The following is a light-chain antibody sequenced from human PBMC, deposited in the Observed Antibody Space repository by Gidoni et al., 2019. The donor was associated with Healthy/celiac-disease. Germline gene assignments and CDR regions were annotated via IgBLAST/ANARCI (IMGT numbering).Light chain of an antibody. Sequence: DIPMTQSPSSLSASVGDRVTITCQASQDISNYLNWYQQKPGKAPKLLIYAASNLETGVPSRFSGSGSGTDFTFTISSLQPEDIATYYCQQYDNHPPTFGGGTKVEIK. CDR2: AAS. CDR3: QQYDNHPPT. CDR1: QDISNY. J-gene: IGKJ4*01. V-gene: IGKV1-33*01.